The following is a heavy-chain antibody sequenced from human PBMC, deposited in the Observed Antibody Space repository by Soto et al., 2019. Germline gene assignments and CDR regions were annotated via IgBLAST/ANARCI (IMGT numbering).Heavy chain of an antibody. CDR2: INPSGGST. Sequence: ASVKVSCKASGYTFTSYYMHWVRQAPGQGLEWMGIINPSGGSTSYAQKFQGRVTMTRDTSTSTVYMELSSLRSEDTAVYYCARAECSMVDEMTIYAFDIWGQGTMVTVSS. CDR1: GYTFTSYY. CDR3: ARAECSMVDEMTIYAFDI. V-gene: IGHV1-46*03. J-gene: IGHJ3*02. D-gene: IGHD2-15*01.